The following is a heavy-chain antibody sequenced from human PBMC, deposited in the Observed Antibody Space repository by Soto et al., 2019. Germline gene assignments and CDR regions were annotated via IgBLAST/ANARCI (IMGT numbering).Heavy chain of an antibody. D-gene: IGHD3-10*01. J-gene: IGHJ6*02. CDR1: GFTFSNAW. Sequence: PGGSLRLSCAASGFTFSNAWMCWVRQAPGKGLERVGRIKSKTDGGTTDYAAPVKGRFTISRDDSKNTLYLQMNSLKTEDTAVYYCTRDGRVTMVRGVTQVSYGMDVWGQGTTVTVSS. CDR2: IKSKTDGGTT. V-gene: IGHV3-15*01. CDR3: TRDGRVTMVRGVTQVSYGMDV.